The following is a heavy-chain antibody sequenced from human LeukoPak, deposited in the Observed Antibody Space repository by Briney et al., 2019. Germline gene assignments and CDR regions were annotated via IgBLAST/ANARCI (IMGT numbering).Heavy chain of an antibody. J-gene: IGHJ6*04. Sequence: GGSLRLSRSASGYTLSIYAMHCVPHAPGKGLEYVSAISSNRGSTYYADSVRGRFTIPRDNSKNTLYLQMSRLRAEDTAVYYCVKDRDYGDSPYYYYGMDVWGKGTTVTVSS. V-gene: IGHV3-64D*06. CDR3: VKDRDYGDSPYYYYGMDV. D-gene: IGHD4-17*01. CDR2: ISSNRGST. CDR1: GYTLSIYA.